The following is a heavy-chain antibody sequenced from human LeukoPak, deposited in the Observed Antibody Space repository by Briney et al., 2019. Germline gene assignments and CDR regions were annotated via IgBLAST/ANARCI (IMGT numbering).Heavy chain of an antibody. Sequence: GGSLRLSCAASGFTFSSYAMSWVRQAPGKGLEWVSAISGSGGSTYYADSVKGRFTISRDNSKNTLYLQMNSLRAEDTAVYYCAKAPSGSIAAAGGYFQHWGQGTLVTVSS. CDR1: GFTFSSYA. CDR2: ISGSGGST. D-gene: IGHD6-13*01. V-gene: IGHV3-23*01. J-gene: IGHJ1*01. CDR3: AKAPSGSIAAAGGYFQH.